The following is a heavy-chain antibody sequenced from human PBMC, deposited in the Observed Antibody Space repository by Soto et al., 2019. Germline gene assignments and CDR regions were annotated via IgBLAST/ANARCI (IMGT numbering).Heavy chain of an antibody. CDR2: IYTAGGT. CDR1: GFTVSNTY. V-gene: IGHV3-53*01. D-gene: IGHD3-10*01. Sequence: GGSLRLSCAASGFTVSNTYMTWVRQPPGKGLECVSVIYTAGGTNYADSVKGRFTISRDNSKNMLFLQMNSLRAEDTAIYYCAKKVNSGSGSQYFDYWGQGTLVTVSS. J-gene: IGHJ4*02. CDR3: AKKVNSGSGSQYFDY.